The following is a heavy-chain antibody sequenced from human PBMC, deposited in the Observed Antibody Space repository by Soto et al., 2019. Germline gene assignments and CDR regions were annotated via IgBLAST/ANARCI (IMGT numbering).Heavy chain of an antibody. CDR3: ARTNYDFWSGYYSPYYYGMDV. J-gene: IGHJ6*02. D-gene: IGHD3-3*01. CDR1: GGSISSSSYY. Sequence: SETLALTGTVSGGSISSSSYYWGWIRQPPGKGREWIGSSYYSGSTYYNPSLKSRVTISVDTSKNQFSLKLSSVTAADTAVYYCARTNYDFWSGYYSPYYYGMDVWGQGTTVTVSS. V-gene: IGHV4-39*01. CDR2: SYYSGST.